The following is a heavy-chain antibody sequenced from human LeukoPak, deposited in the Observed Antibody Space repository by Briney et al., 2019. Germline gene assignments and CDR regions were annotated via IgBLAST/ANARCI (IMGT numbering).Heavy chain of an antibody. CDR1: GYRFTSYW. V-gene: IGHV5-10-1*01. D-gene: IGHD3-10*01. CDR2: IDPSDSYT. CDR3: ARRATSVRGIPRFDY. Sequence: GESLRISCKGSGYRFTSYWIDWVRQMPGKGLEWMGRIDPSDSYTNYSPSFQGHVTISADNSISTAYLQWSGLKASDTAMYYCARRATSVRGIPRFDYWGQGTLVTVSS. J-gene: IGHJ4*02.